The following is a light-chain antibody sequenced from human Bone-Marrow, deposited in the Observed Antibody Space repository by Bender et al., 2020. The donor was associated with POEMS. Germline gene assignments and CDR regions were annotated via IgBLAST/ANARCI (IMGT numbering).Light chain of an antibody. J-gene: IGLJ3*02. CDR3: TVWDDSLSGWV. CDR1: SSNIGAHA. CDR2: SSH. Sequence: QSVLTQPPSASGTPGQRVTISCSGGSSNIGAHAVNWYQHLPGTAPKLLLYSSHRRPSEVPDRFSGSRSGTSASLSISGLTYENGADYYCTVWDDSLSGWVFRARSNLTV. V-gene: IGLV1-44*01.